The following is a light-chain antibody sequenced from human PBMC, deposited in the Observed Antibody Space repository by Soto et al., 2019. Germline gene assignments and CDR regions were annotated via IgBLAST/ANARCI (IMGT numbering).Light chain of an antibody. CDR3: SSYTSGTTYV. Sequence: QSALTQPASVSGSPGQSITISCSGTSSDVGGYNYVSWYQQHPGKAPKLMIYEVSNRPSGVSNRFSGSKSGNTASLTISGLQAEDEADYYGSSYTSGTTYVFGTGTKLTVL. CDR2: EVS. V-gene: IGLV2-14*01. CDR1: SSDVGGYNY. J-gene: IGLJ1*01.